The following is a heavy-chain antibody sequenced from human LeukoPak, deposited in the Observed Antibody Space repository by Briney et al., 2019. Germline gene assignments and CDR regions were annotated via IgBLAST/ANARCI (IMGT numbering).Heavy chain of an antibody. CDR2: IYYSGST. J-gene: IGHJ4*02. CDR1: GGSISSGDYY. V-gene: IGHV4-30-4*01. D-gene: IGHD3-16*02. CDR3: ARAGSYDYVWGSYRYFDY. Sequence: SETPSLTCTVSGGSISSGDYYWSWIRQPPGKGLEWIGYIYYSGSTYYNPSLKSRVTISVDTSKNQFSLKLSSVTAADTAVYYCARAGSYDYVWGSYRYFDYWGQGTLVTVSS.